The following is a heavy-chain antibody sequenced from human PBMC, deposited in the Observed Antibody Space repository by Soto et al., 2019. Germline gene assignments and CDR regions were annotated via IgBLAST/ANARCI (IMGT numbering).Heavy chain of an antibody. V-gene: IGHV3-30*18. CDR2: ISYDGSNK. CDR3: AKDQYTSAPHYYYYGMDV. J-gene: IGHJ6*02. CDR1: GFTFSSYG. D-gene: IGHD6-6*01. Sequence: GSLRLSCAASGFTFSSYGMHWVRQAPGKGLEWVAVISYDGSNKYYADSVKGRFTISRDNSKNTLYLQMNSLRAEDTAVYYCAKDQYTSAPHYYYYGMDVWGQGTTVTVSS.